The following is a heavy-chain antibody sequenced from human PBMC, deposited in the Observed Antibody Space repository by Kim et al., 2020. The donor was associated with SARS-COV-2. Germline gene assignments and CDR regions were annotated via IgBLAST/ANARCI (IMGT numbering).Heavy chain of an antibody. CDR3: ARDWVYSGYDFRFSGYYYYGMDV. Sequence: ASVKVSCKASGYTFTSYGISWVRQAPGQGLEWMGWISAYNGNTNYAQKLQGRVTMTTDTSTSTAYMELRSLRSDDTAVYYCARDWVYSGYDFRFSGYYYYGMDVWGQGTTVTVSS. CDR2: ISAYNGNT. V-gene: IGHV1-18*04. J-gene: IGHJ6*02. D-gene: IGHD5-12*01. CDR1: GYTFTSYG.